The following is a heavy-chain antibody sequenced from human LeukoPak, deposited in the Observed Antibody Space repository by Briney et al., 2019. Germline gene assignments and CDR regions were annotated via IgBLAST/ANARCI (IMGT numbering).Heavy chain of an antibody. CDR3: ASRKPTGLYDY. J-gene: IGHJ4*02. CDR1: GGSFSGYY. Sequence: SETLSLTCAVYGGSFSGYYWSWIRQPPGQGLEWIGEINHSGSTNYNPSLKSRVTISVDTSKNQFSLKLSSVTAADTAVYYCASRKPTGLYDYWGQGTLVTVSS. CDR2: INHSGST. D-gene: IGHD1-14*01. V-gene: IGHV4-34*01.